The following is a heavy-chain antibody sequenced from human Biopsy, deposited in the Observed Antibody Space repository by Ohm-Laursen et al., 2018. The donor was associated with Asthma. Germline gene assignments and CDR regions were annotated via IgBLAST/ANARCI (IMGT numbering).Heavy chain of an antibody. V-gene: IGHV3-53*01. J-gene: IGHJ4*02. CDR1: GFADSRDH. CDR3: ARGDSSNWAHYYFDY. Sequence: SLRLSCTASGFADSRDHLFWVRQARGKGLAWVSVIYSGGTSHTADSVRGRFTISRDYSKNTLYLQMHSLRAEDTAVYYCARGDSSNWAHYYFDYWGQGALVTVSS. CDR2: IYSGGTS. D-gene: IGHD3-22*01.